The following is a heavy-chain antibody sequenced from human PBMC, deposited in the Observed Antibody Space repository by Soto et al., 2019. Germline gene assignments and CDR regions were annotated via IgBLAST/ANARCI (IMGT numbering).Heavy chain of an antibody. CDR3: AGGAAYGGY. CDR2: ISAYNGNT. J-gene: IGHJ4*02. V-gene: IGHV1-18*01. Sequence: QVQLIQSGAEVKKPGASVKVSCKASGHTFTSYAIAGFSWVRQAPGQGLEWMGWISAYNGNTNYAQRLQGRFTMTTDTSTSTTYMELRSLTSDHTAVYYCAGGAAYGGYWGQGTLVTVSS. D-gene: IGHD6-13*01. CDR1: GHTFTSYAIAG.